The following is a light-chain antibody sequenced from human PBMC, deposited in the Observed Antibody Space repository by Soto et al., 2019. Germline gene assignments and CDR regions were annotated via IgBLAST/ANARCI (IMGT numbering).Light chain of an antibody. CDR2: ASS. CDR1: QTISCF. J-gene: IGKJ1*01. Sequence: DIQLTQSPSSLSASVGDRVTISCRASQTISCFLNWYQHKPGKPPNLLIYASSSLRGGVPSRFSGSGSGTDFTLTIGIVQPDDFATYYWQHSSNLLRTFGQGTKVDIK. V-gene: IGKV1-39*01. CDR3: QHSSNLLRT.